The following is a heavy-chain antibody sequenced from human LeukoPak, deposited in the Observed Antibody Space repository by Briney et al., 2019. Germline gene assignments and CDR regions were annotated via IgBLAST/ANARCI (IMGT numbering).Heavy chain of an antibody. D-gene: IGHD5-24*01. CDR2: ISGYQGST. V-gene: IGHV1-18*01. J-gene: IGHJ4*02. CDR1: GYTVTNYG. CDR3: ARSDLGTITAGPFKY. Sequence: ASVKVSCKASGYTVTNYGITWARQAPGQGLEWMGWISGYQGSTKYAQNFQGRVTMTIDTSTSTAYMDLRSLRSDDTAIYFWARSDLGTITAGPFKYWGKGTLVAVSS.